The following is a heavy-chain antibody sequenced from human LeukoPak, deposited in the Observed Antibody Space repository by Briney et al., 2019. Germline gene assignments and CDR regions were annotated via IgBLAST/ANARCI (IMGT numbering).Heavy chain of an antibody. D-gene: IGHD1/OR15-1a*01. CDR1: GFTFSSYA. CDR2: ISGGHGGT. J-gene: IGHJ4*02. CDR3: AKGQYASGWNSGNY. Sequence: GGSLRLSCAASGFTFSSYALSWVRQAPGKGLEWVSSISGGHGGTYYADSVKGRFTISRDDSKNTLYLQVNSLRAEDTAVYYCAKGQYASGWNSGNYWGQGTLVTVSS. V-gene: IGHV3-23*01.